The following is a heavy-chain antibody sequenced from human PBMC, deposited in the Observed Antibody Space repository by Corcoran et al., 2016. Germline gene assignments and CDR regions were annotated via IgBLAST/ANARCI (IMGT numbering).Heavy chain of an antibody. CDR1: GGTFSSYA. Sequence: QVQLVQSGAEVKKPGSSVKVSCKASGGTFSSYAISWVRQAPGHGLEWLGGIIPIFGTANYAQKCQGSVTITSDESTRTAYLELGSLRFEGTAVDYCARVRDDSSGRPYYFDYWGQGTRFTVSS. V-gene: IGHV1-69*01. D-gene: IGHD3-22*01. J-gene: IGHJ4*02. CDR2: IIPIFGTA. CDR3: ARVRDDSSGRPYYFDY.